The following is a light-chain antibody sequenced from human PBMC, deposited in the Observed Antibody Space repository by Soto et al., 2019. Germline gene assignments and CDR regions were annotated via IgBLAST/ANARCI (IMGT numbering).Light chain of an antibody. CDR1: QSISNY. CDR3: QQRSAGVT. J-gene: IGKJ5*01. CDR2: DAS. Sequence: EIVLTQSPATLSLSPGERATLSCRASQSISNYLAWYQHKPGQAPRLLIYDASNRATATPPRFSGSGSGTGFTLTISSLEAEDFAVYYCQQRSAGVTFGQGTRLEIK. V-gene: IGKV3-11*01.